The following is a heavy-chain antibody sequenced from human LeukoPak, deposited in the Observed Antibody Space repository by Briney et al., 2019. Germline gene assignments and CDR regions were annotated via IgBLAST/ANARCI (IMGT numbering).Heavy chain of an antibody. J-gene: IGHJ4*02. V-gene: IGHV3-21*01. Sequence: PGGSLRLSCAASGFTFSSYSMNWVRQAPGKGLEWVSSISSSSSYIYYADSVKGRSTISRDNAKNSLYLQMNSLRAEDTAVYYCARESVVVVAADFDYWGQGTLVTVSS. CDR3: ARESVVVVAADFDY. CDR2: ISSSSSYI. CDR1: GFTFSSYS. D-gene: IGHD2-15*01.